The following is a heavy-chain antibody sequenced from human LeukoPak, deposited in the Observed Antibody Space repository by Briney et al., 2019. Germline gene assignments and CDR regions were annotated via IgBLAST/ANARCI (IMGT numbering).Heavy chain of an antibody. V-gene: IGHV4-4*02. Sequence: SETLSLTCALSTVSGSSGNFWSWVRQPPGEGLEWIGEVHKSGRTNYNPSLKTRVTISIDASKNQLSLESTSVTAADTAVYYCARELRGAPTPGAYWGQGTRVTVSS. D-gene: IGHD1-26*01. J-gene: IGHJ4*02. CDR1: TVSGSSGNF. CDR3: ARELRGAPTPGAY. CDR2: VHKSGRT.